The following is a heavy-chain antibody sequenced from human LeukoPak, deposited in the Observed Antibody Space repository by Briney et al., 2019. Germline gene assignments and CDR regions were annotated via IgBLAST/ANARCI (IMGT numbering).Heavy chain of an antibody. J-gene: IGHJ4*02. CDR2: IYYSGST. CDR1: GGSISSSSYY. V-gene: IGHV4-39*07. D-gene: IGHD3-10*01. CDR3: ARGPYGSGSSRTLDY. Sequence: SETLSLTCTVSGGSISSSSYYWGWIRQPPGKGLEWIGSIYYSGSTYYNPSLKSRVTISVDTSKNQFSLKLSSVTAADTAVYYCARGPYGSGSSRTLDYWGQGTLVTVSS.